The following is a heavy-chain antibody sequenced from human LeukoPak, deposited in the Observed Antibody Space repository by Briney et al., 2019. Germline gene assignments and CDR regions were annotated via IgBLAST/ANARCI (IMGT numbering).Heavy chain of an antibody. D-gene: IGHD3-3*01. CDR3: AESYDFWSGYYIR. CDR2: INPSGGST. J-gene: IGHJ6*02. Sequence: ASVKVSFKASGYTFTSYYMHWVRQAPGQGLEWMGLINPSGGSTSYAQKFQGRVTMTRDTSTSTVYMELSSLRSEDTAVYYCAESYDFWSGYYIRWGQGTTVTVSS. CDR1: GYTFTSYY. V-gene: IGHV1-46*01.